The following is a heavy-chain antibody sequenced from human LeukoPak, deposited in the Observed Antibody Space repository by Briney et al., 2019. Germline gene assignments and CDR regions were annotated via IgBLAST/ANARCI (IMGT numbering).Heavy chain of an antibody. Sequence: SVKVSCKASGGTFSSYAISWVRQAPGQGLEWMGRIIPIFGTANHAQKFQGRVTITADKSTSTAYMELSSLRSEDTAVYYCARDRIVTGDHRYWGQGTLVTVSS. J-gene: IGHJ4*02. CDR3: ARDRIVTGDHRY. CDR1: GGTFSSYA. CDR2: IIPIFGTA. V-gene: IGHV1-69*06. D-gene: IGHD7-27*01.